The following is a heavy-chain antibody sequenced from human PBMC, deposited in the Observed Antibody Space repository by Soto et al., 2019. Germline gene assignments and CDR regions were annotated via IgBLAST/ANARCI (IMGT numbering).Heavy chain of an antibody. CDR1: GGSISSGGYS. D-gene: IGHD2-21*02. Sequence: QLQLQESGSGLVKPSQTLSLTCAVSGGSISSGGYSWSWIRQPPGKGLEWIGYIYHSGSTYYNPYLKSRVTISVERPKNQFSLKLSSVDAADTAVYYCARVAYCGGDCQRGVDPWGQGTLVTVSS. J-gene: IGHJ5*02. V-gene: IGHV4-30-2*01. CDR2: IYHSGST. CDR3: ARVAYCGGDCQRGVDP.